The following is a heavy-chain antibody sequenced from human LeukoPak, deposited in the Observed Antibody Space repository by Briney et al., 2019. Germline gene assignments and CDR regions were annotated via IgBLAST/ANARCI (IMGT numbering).Heavy chain of an antibody. V-gene: IGHV4-30-2*01. D-gene: IGHD3-22*01. CDR3: ARTYYYDSSGPSPDDAFDI. CDR1: GGSISSGGYS. CDR2: IYHSGGT. Sequence: PSETLSLTCAVSGGSISSGGYSWNWIRQPPGKGLEWIGYIYHSGGTYYNPSLKSRVTISVDRSKNQFSLKLSSVTAADTAVYYCARTYYYDSSGPSPDDAFDIWGQGTMVTVSS. J-gene: IGHJ3*02.